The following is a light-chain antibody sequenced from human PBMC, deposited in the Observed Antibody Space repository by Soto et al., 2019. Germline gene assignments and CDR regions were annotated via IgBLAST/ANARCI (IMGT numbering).Light chain of an antibody. CDR1: QTIGTY. Sequence: IEVTQYPSSLAASVGDRVTITCRASQTIGTYLNWYRHKSGAAPELLIYDASTLQSGVPSRFRGGASGTDFTLTISSLQLDDFATYYCQQSYNTPLTFGQGTKVEIK. V-gene: IGKV1-39*01. J-gene: IGKJ1*01. CDR2: DAS. CDR3: QQSYNTPLT.